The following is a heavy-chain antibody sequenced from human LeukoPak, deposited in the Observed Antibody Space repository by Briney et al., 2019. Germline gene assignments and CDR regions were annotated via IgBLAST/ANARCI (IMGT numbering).Heavy chain of an antibody. Sequence: SETLSLTCAVYGGSFSNYYWSWIRQPPGKGLEWLAEINDSGRANYNPSLVSRVTVSVDTSKNQFSLRLTSVTATDTAVYYCARRWNYGRNYYIDVWGKGATVSVSS. CDR1: GGSFSNYY. CDR3: ARRWNYGRNYYIDV. J-gene: IGHJ6*03. V-gene: IGHV4-34*01. CDR2: INDSGRA. D-gene: IGHD1-7*01.